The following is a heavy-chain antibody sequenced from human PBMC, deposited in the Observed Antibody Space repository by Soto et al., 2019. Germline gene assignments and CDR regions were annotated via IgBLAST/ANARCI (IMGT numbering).Heavy chain of an antibody. CDR2: ISWDGGST. Sequence: GESRRLSCAASVFTFDDYTMHWVRQAPGKGLEWVSLISWDGGSTYYADSVKGRFTISRDNSKNSLYLQMNSLRTEDTALYYCAKDIGIAVARSYFDYWGQGTLVTVSS. J-gene: IGHJ4*02. D-gene: IGHD6-19*01. CDR3: AKDIGIAVARSYFDY. V-gene: IGHV3-43*01. CDR1: VFTFDDYT.